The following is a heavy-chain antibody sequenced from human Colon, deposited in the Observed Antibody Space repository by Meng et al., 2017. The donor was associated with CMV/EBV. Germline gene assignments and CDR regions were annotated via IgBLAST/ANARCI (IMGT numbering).Heavy chain of an antibody. CDR1: GFIFSSFA. Sequence: GESLKISCAASGFIFSSFAMIWVRQAPGKGLEWVSAISGDAESTYYADSVKGRFTISRDKSENTVYLQMNSLGAEDTAVYYGARHMARGILNYYYYGLDVWGQGTTVTVSS. CDR3: ARHMARGILNYYYYGLDV. V-gene: IGHV3-23*01. CDR2: ISGDAEST. D-gene: IGHD3-10*01. J-gene: IGHJ6*02.